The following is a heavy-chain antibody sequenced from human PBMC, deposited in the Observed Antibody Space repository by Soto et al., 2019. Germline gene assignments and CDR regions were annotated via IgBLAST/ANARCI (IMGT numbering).Heavy chain of an antibody. CDR2: INPNSGGT. CDR1: GYTFTGYY. V-gene: IGHV1-2*02. D-gene: IGHD3-16*01. CDR3: SRDLGGSDY. J-gene: IGHJ4*02. Sequence: QVQLVQSGAEVKKPGASVRVSCKASGYTFTGYYVHWVRRAHGQGLEWMGWINPNSGGTDYAQKCQGRVTMTRNTSLSPAYIDMDSLRSDDPAGYYCSRDLGGSDYWGQGTLVTVSS.